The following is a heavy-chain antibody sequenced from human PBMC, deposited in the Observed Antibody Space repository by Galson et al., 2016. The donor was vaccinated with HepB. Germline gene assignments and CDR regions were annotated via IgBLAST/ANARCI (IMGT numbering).Heavy chain of an antibody. Sequence: FLRLCCAASGFIFSSYYMHWVRPAPGKGLVWVSRINRDESSTSYADYVKGRFTISRDNAKNTLYLQMNSLRAEDTAVYYCARDPSYYSGTDVWGQGTTVTVSS. CDR1: GFIFSSYY. CDR3: ARDPSYYSGTDV. CDR2: INRDESST. J-gene: IGHJ6*02. V-gene: IGHV3-74*01.